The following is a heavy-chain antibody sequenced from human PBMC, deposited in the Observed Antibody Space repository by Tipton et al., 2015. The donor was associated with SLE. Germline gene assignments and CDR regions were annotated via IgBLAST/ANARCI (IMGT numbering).Heavy chain of an antibody. CDR1: SDSIRNY. CDR2: IYYSGST. J-gene: IGHJ3*02. D-gene: IGHD3-10*01. CDR3: ARGSSAFEI. V-gene: IGHV4-59*01. Sequence: TLSLTCTVSSDSIRNYWSWIRQPPGKGLEWIGYIYYSGSTNCNPPLESRLTISVDTSKNQFSLKLNSVTAADTAVYYCARGSSAFEIWGQGTLVTVSS.